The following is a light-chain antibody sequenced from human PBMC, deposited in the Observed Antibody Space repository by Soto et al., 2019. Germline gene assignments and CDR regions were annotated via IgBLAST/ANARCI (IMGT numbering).Light chain of an antibody. CDR2: HVS. Sequence: LTQPASVSGSPGQSITISCTGTSGVVGAYNFVSWYQQHPGKAPKLIVYHVSDRPSGFSSRFSGSKSGNSASLTISGLHAEDEADYYCSSYAGSDTFVFGTGTKVTVL. V-gene: IGLV2-14*03. J-gene: IGLJ1*01. CDR1: SGVVGAYNF. CDR3: SSYAGSDTFV.